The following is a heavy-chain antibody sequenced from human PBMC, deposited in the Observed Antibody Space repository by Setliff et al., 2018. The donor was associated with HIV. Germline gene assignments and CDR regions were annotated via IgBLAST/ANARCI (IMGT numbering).Heavy chain of an antibody. CDR2: INPGGSP. CDR1: RRAFSAYY. V-gene: IGHV4-34*01. CDR3: TTGEHYGSGSYLS. J-gene: IGHJ4*02. D-gene: IGHD3-10*01. Sequence: SETLSLTCAVSRRAFSAYYWGWIRQPPGGGLEWLGEINPGGSPNYNPSLKSRLTISADTSENHFSLELCSVTAADTAMYYCTTGEHYGSGSYLSWGQGTPVTVSS.